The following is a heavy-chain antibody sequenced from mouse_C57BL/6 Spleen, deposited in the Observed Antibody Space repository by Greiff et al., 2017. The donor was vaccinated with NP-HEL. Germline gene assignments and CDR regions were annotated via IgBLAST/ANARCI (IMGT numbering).Heavy chain of an antibody. CDR1: GYAFSSPW. J-gene: IGHJ2*01. CDR3: ARRHYGSDY. CDR2: IYPGDGDT. V-gene: IGHV1-82*01. D-gene: IGHD1-1*01. Sequence: QVQLQQSGPELVKPGASVKISCKASGYAFSSPWMNWVKQRPGKGLEWIGRIYPGDGDTNYNGKFKGKATLTADKSSSTAYMQLSSLTSEDSAVYFCARRHYGSDYWGQGTTLTVSS.